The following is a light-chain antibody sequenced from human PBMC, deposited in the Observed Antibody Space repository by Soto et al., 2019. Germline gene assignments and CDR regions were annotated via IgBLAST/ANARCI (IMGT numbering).Light chain of an antibody. V-gene: IGKV1-5*03. CDR3: HQYNSYSPIT. Sequence: DIQMTQSPSTLSASVGDRVTITCRASQSISSWLAWYQQKPGKAPKLLIYKASSLESGVPSRFSGSGSGTQFTLTISSLQPDDFATYYYHQYNSYSPITFGQGTRLEIK. J-gene: IGKJ5*01. CDR1: QSISSW. CDR2: KAS.